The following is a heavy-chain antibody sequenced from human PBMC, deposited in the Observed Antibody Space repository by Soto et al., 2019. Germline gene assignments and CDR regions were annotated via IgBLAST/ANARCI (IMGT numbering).Heavy chain of an antibody. CDR3: ARDSYDLVGIDY. D-gene: IGHD3-3*01. V-gene: IGHV4-59*01. CDR2: IYYSGST. J-gene: IGHJ4*02. Sequence: PSETLSLTCTVSGGSISSYYWSWIRQPPGKGLEWIGYIYYSGSTNYNPSLKSRVTISVDTSKNQFSLKLSSVTAADTAVYYCARDSYDLVGIDYWGQGTLVTVSS. CDR1: GGSISSYY.